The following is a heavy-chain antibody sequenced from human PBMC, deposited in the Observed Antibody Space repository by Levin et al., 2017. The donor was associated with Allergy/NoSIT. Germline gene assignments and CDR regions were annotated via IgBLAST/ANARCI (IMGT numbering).Heavy chain of an antibody. D-gene: IGHD6-13*01. CDR1: GFTFSDYV. CDR2: ISADGNRK. CDR3: SRAPGSGLSWYRVGY. J-gene: IGHJ4*02. V-gene: IGHV3-30-3*01. Sequence: GESLKISCAASGFTFSDYVMHWVRQAPGKGLEWVALISADGNRKYFTDSMKGRFSISRDNSNNTLFLQMSSLRTDDTAVYYCSRAPGSGLSWYRVGYWGQGTLVTVSS.